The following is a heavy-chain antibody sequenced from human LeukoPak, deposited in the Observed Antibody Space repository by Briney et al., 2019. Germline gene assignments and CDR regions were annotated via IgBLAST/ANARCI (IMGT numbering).Heavy chain of an antibody. Sequence: SETLSLTCAVYAGSFSGYHWSWIRQPPGKGREGIGELNNSGSTNYNPSLKSRVTISVDTSKNQFSLKLSSVAAADTAVYYCARDGEAQESSSLISYYYYYMDVWGKGTTVTVSS. CDR1: AGSFSGYH. CDR3: ARDGEAQESSSLISYYYYYMDV. D-gene: IGHD3-10*01. V-gene: IGHV4-34*01. J-gene: IGHJ6*03. CDR2: LNNSGST.